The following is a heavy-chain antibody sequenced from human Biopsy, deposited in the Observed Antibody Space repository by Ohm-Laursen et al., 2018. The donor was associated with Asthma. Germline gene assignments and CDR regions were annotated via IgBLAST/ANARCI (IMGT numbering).Heavy chain of an antibody. D-gene: IGHD6-19*01. V-gene: IGHV3-30-3*01. CDR3: AREGVAGTHIED. Sequence: SLRLSCAASRFTYEMHWVRQAPGKGLEWAAVISYDGSSIYYADSVRGRFTISRDNSKNTLSLQMNSLTAEDTAVYYCAREGVAGTHIEDWGQGTLVTVSS. CDR1: RFTYE. J-gene: IGHJ4*02. CDR2: ISYDGSSI.